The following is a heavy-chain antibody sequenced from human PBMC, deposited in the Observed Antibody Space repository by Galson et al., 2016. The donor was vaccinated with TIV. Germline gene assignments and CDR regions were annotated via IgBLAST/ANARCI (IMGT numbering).Heavy chain of an antibody. D-gene: IGHD3-10*01. V-gene: IGHV5-51*03. CDR2: IYPGDSDT. Sequence: QSGAEVKQPGESLKISCKGSGYGLTNYWIGWVRQMPGKGLEWVGIIYPGDSDTRYRPSLQGQVIISADKSIVSAGESITTAYLQWTSLKAADTAMYYCARLDDLGSWIVYWGQGTLVSVSS. CDR1: GYGLTNYW. CDR3: ARLDDLGSWIVY. J-gene: IGHJ4*02.